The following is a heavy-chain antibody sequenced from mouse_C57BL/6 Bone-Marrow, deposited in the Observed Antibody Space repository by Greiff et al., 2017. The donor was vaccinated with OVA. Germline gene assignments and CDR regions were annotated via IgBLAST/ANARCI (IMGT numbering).Heavy chain of an antibody. CDR3: ARGAY. V-gene: IGHV3-6*01. J-gene: IGHJ3*01. CDR2: ISYDGSN. CDR1: GYSITSGYY. Sequence: EVQRVESGPGLVKPSQSLSLTCSVTGYSITSGYYWNWIRQFPGNKLEWMGYISYDGSNNYNPSLKNRSSITRDTSKNQFFLKLNSVTTEDTATYYCARGAYWGQGTLVTVSA.